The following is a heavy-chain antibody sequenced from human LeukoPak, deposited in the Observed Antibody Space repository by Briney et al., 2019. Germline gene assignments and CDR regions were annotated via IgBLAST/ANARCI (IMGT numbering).Heavy chain of an antibody. CDR3: ATAIVATIPDYYYYMDV. V-gene: IGHV1-24*01. J-gene: IGHJ6*03. D-gene: IGHD5-12*01. CDR2: FDPEDGET. CDR1: GYTLTELS. Sequence: ASVKVSCKVSGYTLTELSMHWVRQAPGKGLEWMGGFDPEDGETIYAQKFQGRVTMTEDTSTDTAYMELSSLRSEDTAVYYCATAIVATIPDYYYYMDVWGTGTTVTVSS.